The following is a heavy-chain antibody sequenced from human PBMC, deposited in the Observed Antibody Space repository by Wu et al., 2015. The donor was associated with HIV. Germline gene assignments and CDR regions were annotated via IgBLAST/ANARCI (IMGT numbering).Heavy chain of an antibody. D-gene: IGHD5-24*01. V-gene: IGHV1-69*13. J-gene: IGHJ3*02. CDR2: IIPIYDIT. CDR1: GGTFSSHA. Sequence: QVQLVQSGAEVKKPGSSVKVSCSASGGTFSSHAIGWVRQAPGQGLEWVGRIIPIYDITDYSRKFEDRVTISADESTNTIYMMLSSLKSDDTAVYYCARDRDGSNYGSVFCIIWGQGTLVIVSP. CDR3: ARDRDGSNYGSVFCII.